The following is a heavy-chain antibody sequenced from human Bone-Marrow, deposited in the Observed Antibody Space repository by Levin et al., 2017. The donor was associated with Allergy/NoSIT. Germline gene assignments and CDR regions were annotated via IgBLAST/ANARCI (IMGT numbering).Heavy chain of an antibody. CDR2: ISKTGRSI. V-gene: IGHV3-11*01. Sequence: GESLKISCVASGFSVSDYDMTWVRQAPGKGLEWISYISKTGRSIHYADSVKGRFTISTDNAKTAVFLQMNSLRAEDTAVYYCASRSTLIVGLVFDIWGQGTTVTVSS. D-gene: IGHD2-2*01. CDR3: ASRSTLIVGLVFDI. J-gene: IGHJ3*02. CDR1: GFSVSDYD.